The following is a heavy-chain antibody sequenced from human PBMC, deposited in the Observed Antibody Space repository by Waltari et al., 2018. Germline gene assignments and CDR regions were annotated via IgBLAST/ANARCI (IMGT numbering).Heavy chain of an antibody. CDR1: GFSFSSYW. Sequence: EVELVESGGDLVQPGGSLRLSCAASGFSFSSYWMSWVRQAPGKGLEWVANIKQDGSEKYYVDSVKRRFAISRDNPKNSLYLQMNSLSAEDTAVYYCAGGSGWLIDYWGQGTLVTVSS. D-gene: IGHD6-19*01. J-gene: IGHJ4*02. CDR2: IKQDGSEK. CDR3: AGGSGWLIDY. V-gene: IGHV3-7*01.